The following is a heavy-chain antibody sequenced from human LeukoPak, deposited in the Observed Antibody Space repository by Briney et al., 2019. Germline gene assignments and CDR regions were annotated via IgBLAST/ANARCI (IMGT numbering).Heavy chain of an antibody. D-gene: IGHD4-17*01. CDR2: ISSSSSYI. V-gene: IGHV3-21*01. J-gene: IGHJ4*02. CDR3: ARDLWGITVTTDYFDS. Sequence: PGGSLRLSCAASGFTFSSYRMNWVRQAPGKGLEWVSSISSSSSYIYYADSVKGRFTISRDNAKNSLYLQMISLRAEDMAVYYCARDLWGITVTTDYFDSWGQGTLVTASS. CDR1: GFTFSSYR.